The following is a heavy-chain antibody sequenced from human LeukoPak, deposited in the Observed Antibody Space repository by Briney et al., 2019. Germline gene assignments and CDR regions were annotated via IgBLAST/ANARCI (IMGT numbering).Heavy chain of an antibody. CDR1: GFLLSTSGVG. CDR3: AHRPQDECSGGSCYSGYSWFDP. J-gene: IGHJ5*02. Sequence: SGPTLVKPTQTLTLTCTFSGFLLSTSGVGVGWIRQPPGKALEWLALIYWDDDKRYSPSLKSRLTITKDTSKNQVVLTMTNMDPVDTATYYCAHRPQDECSGGSCYSGYSWFDPWGQGTLVTVSS. CDR2: IYWDDDK. D-gene: IGHD2-15*01. V-gene: IGHV2-5*02.